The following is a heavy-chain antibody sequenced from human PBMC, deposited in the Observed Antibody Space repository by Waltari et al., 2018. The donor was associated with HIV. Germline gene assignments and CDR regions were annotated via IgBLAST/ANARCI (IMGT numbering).Heavy chain of an antibody. V-gene: IGHV3-33*06. D-gene: IGHD3-16*01. Sequence: QVYLMESGGGVVQPGGSLPLSSASSALPSSSTGMHWVRQAPGKGLEWVAVIWSDGYNKFYADSVRGRFTFSRDNSKYTLSLQMNSLRAEDTALYYCVKERGPFNGFDIWGQGTMVTVSS. CDR2: IWSDGYNK. J-gene: IGHJ3*02. CDR3: VKERGPFNGFDI. CDR1: ALPSSSTG.